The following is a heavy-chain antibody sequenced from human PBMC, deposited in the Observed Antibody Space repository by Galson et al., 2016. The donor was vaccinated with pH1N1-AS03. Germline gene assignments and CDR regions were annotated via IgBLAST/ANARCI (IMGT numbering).Heavy chain of an antibody. CDR1: GFTFTSHV. V-gene: IGHV3-23*01. CDR2: ISNHGAAT. CDR3: ARDEGVAVAPRAFDS. D-gene: IGHD6-19*01. Sequence: SLRLSCAASGFTFTSHVMSWVRQDPGMGLEWVSSISNHGAATYYADSVKGRFTISRDNSKNTLFLLMNSLRAEDTAVYYCARDEGVAVAPRAFDSWGQGTLVTVSS. J-gene: IGHJ4*02.